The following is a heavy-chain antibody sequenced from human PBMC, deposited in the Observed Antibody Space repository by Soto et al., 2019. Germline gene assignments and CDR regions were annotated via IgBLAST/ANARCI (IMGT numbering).Heavy chain of an antibody. V-gene: IGHV1-18*04. Sequence: ASVKVSCKASGYTFINYGISWVRQAPGQGLEWMGCISIYNGNTKYAQKVQGRVTMTTDTSTNTAYMELRGLRSDDTAVYYCVRRLSENSYAFDFWGQGTMVTVSS. D-gene: IGHD1-26*01. J-gene: IGHJ3*01. CDR2: ISIYNGNT. CDR1: GYTFINYG. CDR3: VRRLSENSYAFDF.